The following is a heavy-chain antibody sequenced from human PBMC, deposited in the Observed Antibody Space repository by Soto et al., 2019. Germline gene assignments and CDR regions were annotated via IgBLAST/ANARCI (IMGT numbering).Heavy chain of an antibody. CDR2: IYYSGST. D-gene: IGHD1-1*01. CDR1: GGSISSGDYY. J-gene: IGHJ6*02. CDR3: ARYQLRGSIHYYYCMDV. V-gene: IGHV4-30-4*01. Sequence: NPSETLSLTCTVSGGSISSGDYYWSWIRQPPGKGLEWIGYIYYSGSTYYNPSLKSRVTISVDTSKNQFSLKLSSVTAADTAVYYCARYQLRGSIHYYYCMDVWGQGTTVAVSS.